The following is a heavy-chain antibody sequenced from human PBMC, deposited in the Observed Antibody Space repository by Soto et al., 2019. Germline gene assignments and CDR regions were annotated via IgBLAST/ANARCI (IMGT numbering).Heavy chain of an antibody. Sequence: GGSLRLSCAASGFTFSSYAMSWVRQAPGKGLEWVGRIKSKTDGGTTDYAAPVKGRFTISRDDSKNTLYLQMNSLKTEDTAVYYCTTFVGGSSNFDYWGQGTLVTVSS. CDR3: TTFVGGSSNFDY. CDR2: IKSKTDGGTT. D-gene: IGHD1-26*01. CDR1: GFTFSSYA. J-gene: IGHJ4*02. V-gene: IGHV3-15*01.